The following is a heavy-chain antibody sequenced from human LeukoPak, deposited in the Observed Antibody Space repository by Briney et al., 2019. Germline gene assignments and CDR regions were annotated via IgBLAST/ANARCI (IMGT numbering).Heavy chain of an antibody. D-gene: IGHD3-3*01. Sequence: GGSLRLSCAASGFTFSSYSMNWVRQAPGKGLEWVSAISGSGGSTYYADSVKGRFTISRDNSKNTLYLQMNSLRAEDTAVYYCAKDLEIRFLEWPAQGYWGQGTLVTVSS. J-gene: IGHJ4*02. V-gene: IGHV3-23*01. CDR2: ISGSGGST. CDR3: AKDLEIRFLEWPAQGY. CDR1: GFTFSSYS.